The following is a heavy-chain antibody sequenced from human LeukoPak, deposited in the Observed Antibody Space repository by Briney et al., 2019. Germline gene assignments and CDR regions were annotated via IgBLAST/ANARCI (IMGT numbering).Heavy chain of an antibody. D-gene: IGHD2-2*01. Sequence: SSETLSLTCTVSGVSISSSSYYWGWIRQPPGKGLEWIGSIYYSGNTYYNPSLKSRVTISVDSSKNQFSLKLSSVTAAETAVYYCARHLRVIPAAMSYYYYYMDVWGKGTTVTISS. CDR3: ARHLRVIPAAMSYYYYYMDV. CDR1: GVSISSSSYY. CDR2: IYYSGNT. J-gene: IGHJ6*03. V-gene: IGHV4-39*01.